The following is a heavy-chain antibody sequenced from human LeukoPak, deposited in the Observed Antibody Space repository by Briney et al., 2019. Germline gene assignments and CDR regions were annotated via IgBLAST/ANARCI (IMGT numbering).Heavy chain of an antibody. J-gene: IGHJ4*02. D-gene: IGHD3-3*01. V-gene: IGHV3-53*01. CDR2: IYSGGST. Sequence: GGSLRLSCAASGFTVSSNYMSWVRQAPGKGLEWVSVIYSGGSTYYADSVKGRFTISRDNSKNTLYLQMNSLRAEDTAVYYCARGGYDFWSGYYPFDYWGQGTLVTVSS. CDR3: ARGGYDFWSGYYPFDY. CDR1: GFTVSSNY.